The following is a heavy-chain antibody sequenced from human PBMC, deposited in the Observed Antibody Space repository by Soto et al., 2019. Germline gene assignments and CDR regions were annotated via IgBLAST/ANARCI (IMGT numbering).Heavy chain of an antibody. Sequence: PGQALRISCKNFVIPFSNYWRVGVLQKPWKGLELRVIINPGESGPRYSPSFQGQVTISADRSISTAYLQWSSLKASDTAIYYCARLSGGFNYEYPSGYYQYAMDVWGQGTTVTGSS. J-gene: IGHJ6*01. CDR3: ARLSGGFNYEYPSGYYQYAMDV. CDR1: VIPFSNYW. D-gene: IGHD5-18*01. V-gene: IGHV5-51*01. CDR2: INPGESGP.